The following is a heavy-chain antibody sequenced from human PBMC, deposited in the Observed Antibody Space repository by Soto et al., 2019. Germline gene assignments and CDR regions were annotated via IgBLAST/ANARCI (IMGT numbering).Heavy chain of an antibody. CDR3: AKGRWGFDP. D-gene: IGHD1-26*01. V-gene: IGHV3-30*18. J-gene: IGHJ5*02. Sequence: GGSLRLSCAASGFTFSSYGMHWVRQAPGKGLEWVAVISYDGSNKYYADSVKGRFTISRDNSKNTLYLQMNSLRAEDTAVYYCAKGRWGFDPWGQGTLVTVSS. CDR2: ISYDGSNK. CDR1: GFTFSSYG.